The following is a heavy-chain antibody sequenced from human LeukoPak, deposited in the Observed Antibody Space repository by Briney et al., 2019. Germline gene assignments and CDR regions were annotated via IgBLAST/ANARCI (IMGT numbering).Heavy chain of an antibody. Sequence: QAGGSLRLSCAASGFSFSTYAISWVRQAPGKGLEWVSYISSSSSTIYYADSVKGRFTISRDNAKNSLYLQMNSLRAEDTAVYYCARDQQWFPELIDYWGQGTLVTVSS. CDR3: ARDQQWFPELIDY. CDR1: GFSFSTYA. J-gene: IGHJ4*02. V-gene: IGHV3-48*04. D-gene: IGHD6-19*01. CDR2: ISSSSSTI.